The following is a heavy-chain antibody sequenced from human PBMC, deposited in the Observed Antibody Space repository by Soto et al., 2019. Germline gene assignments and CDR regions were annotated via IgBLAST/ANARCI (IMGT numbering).Heavy chain of an antibody. J-gene: IGHJ6*02. CDR2: INAGNGNT. CDR1: GYTFTSYA. D-gene: IGHD3-16*01. V-gene: IGHV1-3*01. Sequence: QVQLVQSGAEVKKPGASVKVSCKASGYTFTSYAMHWVRQAPGQRLEWMGWINAGNGNTKYSQKFQGRVTTTRDTSASPGYMELSSLRAEDTAVYYCARGGLALMDVWGQGTTVTVSS. CDR3: ARGGLALMDV.